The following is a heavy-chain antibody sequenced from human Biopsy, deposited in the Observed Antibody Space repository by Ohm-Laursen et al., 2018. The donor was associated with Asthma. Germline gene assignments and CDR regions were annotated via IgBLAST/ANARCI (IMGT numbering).Heavy chain of an antibody. Sequence: GTLSLTWTVSSGSVGTGSYYWSWIRQPPGKGLEWIGYIYYTGSANYNPSLKSRVTISVDTSKNQFSLRLNSVTAADTAVYYCARGPNYHGSGRAPIGMDVWGQGTTVTVSS. CDR2: IYYTGSA. V-gene: IGHV4-61*01. CDR3: ARGPNYHGSGRAPIGMDV. D-gene: IGHD3-10*01. J-gene: IGHJ6*02. CDR1: SGSVGTGSYY.